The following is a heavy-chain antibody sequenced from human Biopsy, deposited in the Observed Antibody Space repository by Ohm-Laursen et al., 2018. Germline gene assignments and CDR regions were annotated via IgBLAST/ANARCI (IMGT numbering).Heavy chain of an antibody. CDR2: ISGSAGST. Sequence: GSLRLSCTASGFTFSNYAMSWVRQAPGKGLEWVSAISGSAGSTNYADSVKGRFTISRDNSKNTLYLQLNSLRAEDTALYYCAKINHSSIYYYYGMDVWGQGTTVTVSS. CDR1: GFTFSNYA. J-gene: IGHJ6*02. V-gene: IGHV3-23*01. CDR3: AKINHSSIYYYYGMDV.